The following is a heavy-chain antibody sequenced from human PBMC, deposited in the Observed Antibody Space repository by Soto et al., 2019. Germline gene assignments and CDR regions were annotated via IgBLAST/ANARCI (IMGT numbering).Heavy chain of an antibody. D-gene: IGHD6-13*01. CDR1: GGSIISYY. J-gene: IGHJ5*02. V-gene: IGHV4-59*01. Sequence: SETLSLTCTFSGGSIISYYWSWIRHPPGKGLEWIGYIYYSGSTNYNPSLKSRVTISVDTSKNQFSLKLSSVTAADTAVYYCARYSSSWSFNWFDPWGQGTLVTVSS. CDR3: ARYSSSWSFNWFDP. CDR2: IYYSGST.